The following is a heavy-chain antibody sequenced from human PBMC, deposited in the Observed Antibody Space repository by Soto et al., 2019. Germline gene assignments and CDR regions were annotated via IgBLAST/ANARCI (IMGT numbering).Heavy chain of an antibody. CDR3: ARDRGHYYDSSGYKYYYHYYGMDV. V-gene: IGHV3-33*01. Sequence: GGSLRLSCAASGFTFSSYGMHWVRQASGKGLEWVAVIWYDGSNKYYADSVKGRFTISRDNSKNTLYLQMNSLRAEDTAVYYCARDRGHYYDSSGYKYYYHYYGMDVWGQGTTVTVSS. CDR2: IWYDGSNK. D-gene: IGHD3-22*01. CDR1: GFTFSSYG. J-gene: IGHJ6*02.